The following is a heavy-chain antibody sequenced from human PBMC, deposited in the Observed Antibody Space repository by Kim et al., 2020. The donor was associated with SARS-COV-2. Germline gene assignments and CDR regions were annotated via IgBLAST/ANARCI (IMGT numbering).Heavy chain of an antibody. CDR2: ISYDGSNK. V-gene: IGHV3-30*18. CDR1: GFTFSSYG. J-gene: IGHJ6*02. CDR3: AKDQMYYYDSSGYYGYYYYGMDV. D-gene: IGHD3-22*01. Sequence: GGSLRLSCAASGFTFSSYGMHRVRQAPGKGLEWVAVISYDGSNKYYADSVKGRFTISRDNSKNTLYLQMNSLRAEDTAVYYCAKDQMYYYDSSGYYGYYYYGMDVWGQGTTVTVSS.